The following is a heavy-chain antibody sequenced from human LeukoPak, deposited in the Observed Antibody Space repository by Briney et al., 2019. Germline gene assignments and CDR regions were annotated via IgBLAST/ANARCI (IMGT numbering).Heavy chain of an antibody. V-gene: IGHV1-18*04. CDR3: ARDPGWTTVTRDDP. D-gene: IGHD4-17*01. J-gene: IGHJ5*02. CDR1: GYTFTGYY. CDR2: ISAYNGNT. Sequence: ASVKVSCKASGYTFTGYYMHWVRQAPGQGLEWMGWISAYNGNTNYAQKLQGRVTMTTDTSTSTAYMELRSLRSDDTAVYYCARDPGWTTVTRDDPWGQGTLVTVSS.